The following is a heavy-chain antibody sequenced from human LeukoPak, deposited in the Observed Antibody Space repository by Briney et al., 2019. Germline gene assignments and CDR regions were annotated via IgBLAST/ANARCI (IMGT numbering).Heavy chain of an antibody. CDR2: IYYSGGT. V-gene: IGHV4-59*01. CDR3: ARGLKYSPPFDY. J-gene: IGHJ4*02. CDR1: GGSLSSYY. Sequence: SETLSLTCTVSGGSLSSYYWSWIRQPPGKGLEWIGYIYYSGGTNYNPSLKSRVTISVDTSKNQFSLKLSSVTAADTAVYYCARGLKYSPPFDYWGQGTLVTVSS. D-gene: IGHD6-6*01.